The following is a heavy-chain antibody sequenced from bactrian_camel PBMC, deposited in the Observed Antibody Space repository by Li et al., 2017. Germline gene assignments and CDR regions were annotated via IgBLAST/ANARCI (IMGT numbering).Heavy chain of an antibody. J-gene: IGHJ4*01. CDR1: GFAFDTYY. CDR2: IGDDGAT. Sequence: VQLVESGGGLVQPGGSLRLSCAASGFAFDTYYMNWVRQAPGKEREAVAGIGDDGATSYRDSVKGRFTISQDMDKNTLYLQMNSLKSDDTARYYCTKIDTSERGQGTQVTVS. CDR3: TKIDTSE. V-gene: IGHV3S67*01. D-gene: IGHD3*01.